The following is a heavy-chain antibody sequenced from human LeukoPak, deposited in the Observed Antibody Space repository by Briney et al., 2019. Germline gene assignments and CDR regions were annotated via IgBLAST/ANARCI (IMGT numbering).Heavy chain of an antibody. Sequence: SETLSLTCAVYGGSFSGYYWSWIRQPPGKGLEWIGEINHSGSTNYNPSLKSRVTISVDTSKNQFSLKLSSVTAADTAVYYCARTPLTTTTRIDYWGQGTLVTVSS. CDR3: ARTPLTTTTRIDY. J-gene: IGHJ4*02. CDR2: INHSGST. CDR1: GGSFSGYY. V-gene: IGHV4-34*01. D-gene: IGHD1-14*01.